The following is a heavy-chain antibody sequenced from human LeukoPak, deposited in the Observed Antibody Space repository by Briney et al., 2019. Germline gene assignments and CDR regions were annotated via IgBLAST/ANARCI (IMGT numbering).Heavy chain of an antibody. J-gene: IGHJ3*02. Sequence: ASVKVSCKASGYTFTDYALHWVRQAPGQGLEWMGWINTNTGTPTYAQDFTGRLVFSLDTSVNTTSLQISSLKPEDTADYYCARLVVSALDALDIWGQGTMVTVSS. V-gene: IGHV7-4-1*02. CDR1: GYTFTDYA. D-gene: IGHD6-6*01. CDR3: ARLVVSALDALDI. CDR2: INTNTGTP.